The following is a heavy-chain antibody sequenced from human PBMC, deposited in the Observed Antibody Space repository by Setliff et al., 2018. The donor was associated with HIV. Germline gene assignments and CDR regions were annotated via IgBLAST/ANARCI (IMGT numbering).Heavy chain of an antibody. Sequence: GESLKISCQGFGYSFANYWLGWVRQMPGKGLEWMGIIYPGDFDTKYSPSFQGQVTISVDKSINTAYLQWSSLRASDTAMYYCARFVHSSGWYSSSYYYYMDVWGKGTTVTVSS. V-gene: IGHV5-51*01. J-gene: IGHJ6*03. CDR3: ARFVHSSGWYSSSYYYYMDV. CDR2: IYPGDFDT. D-gene: IGHD3-22*01. CDR1: GYSFANYW.